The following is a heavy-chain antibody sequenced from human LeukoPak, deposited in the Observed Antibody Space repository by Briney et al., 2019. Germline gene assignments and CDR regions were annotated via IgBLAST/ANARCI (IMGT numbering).Heavy chain of an antibody. Sequence: PGRSLRLSCAASGCTFSDFGMHWVRQAPGKGLEWVAVIWYDGTNKYYADSVKGRFTISRDNSKNTLYLQMNSLRVEDTAVYYCAGGYSYADYWGQGTQVTVSS. CDR3: AGGYSYADY. CDR2: IWYDGTNK. J-gene: IGHJ4*02. V-gene: IGHV3-33*01. CDR1: GCTFSDFG. D-gene: IGHD5-18*01.